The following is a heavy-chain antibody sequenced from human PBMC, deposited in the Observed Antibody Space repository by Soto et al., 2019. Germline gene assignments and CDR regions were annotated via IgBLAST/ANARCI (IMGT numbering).Heavy chain of an antibody. CDR2: ISAYNGNT. CDR3: ARDFSGEMATIAHPPDY. J-gene: IGHJ4*02. V-gene: IGHV1-18*01. CDR1: GYTFTSYG. Sequence: QVQLVQSGAEVKKPGASVKVSCKASGYTFTSYGISWVRQAPGQGLEWMGWISAYNGNTNYAQKLQGRVTMTTDTTSSTDYMELRSLRSDDTAVYYCARDFSGEMATIAHPPDYWGQGTLVTVSS. D-gene: IGHD5-12*01.